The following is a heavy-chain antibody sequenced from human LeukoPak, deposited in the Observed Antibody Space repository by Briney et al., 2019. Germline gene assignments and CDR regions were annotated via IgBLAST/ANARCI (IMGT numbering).Heavy chain of an antibody. J-gene: IGHJ4*02. D-gene: IGHD3-22*01. CDR2: INPRGGST. Sequence: GASVKVSCKASGYTFPSYYILGVRQPSARGREGVGIINPRGGSTSYAQKFQGRVTMTRDTSTSTVYMELSSLRSEDTAVYYCARGGFAGFLPDSSGYYYSGWGQGTLVTVSS. CDR1: GYTFPSYY. V-gene: IGHV1-46*01. CDR3: ARGGFAGFLPDSSGYYYSG.